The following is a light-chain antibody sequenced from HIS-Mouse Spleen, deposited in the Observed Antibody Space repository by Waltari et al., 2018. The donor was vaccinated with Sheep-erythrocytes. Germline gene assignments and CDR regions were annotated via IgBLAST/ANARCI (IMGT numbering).Light chain of an antibody. CDR1: QSVSSY. CDR2: DAS. CDR3: QQRSNWPPLT. J-gene: IGKJ4*01. Sequence: EIVLTQSPATLPLSPGERSTLSCRASQSVSSYLAWYQQKHGQAPRFLIYDASNRATSVAARFSGSRSGTDFTLTISSIEPADFAVYYCQQRSNWPPLTFGGGTKVEIK. V-gene: IGKV3-11*01.